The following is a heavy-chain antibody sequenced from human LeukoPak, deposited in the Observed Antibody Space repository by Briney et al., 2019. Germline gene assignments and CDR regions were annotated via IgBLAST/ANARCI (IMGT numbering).Heavy chain of an antibody. D-gene: IGHD3-22*01. J-gene: IGHJ5*02. CDR1: GYTFSSYG. Sequence: GASVKVSCKASGYTFSSYGISWVRQAPVQGLEWMGWISDYNGNTNYAQKVQGRVTMTTDPFTSTAYMELRSLRSDDTAVYYCARDGPDRAAWFDPWGQGTLVTVSS. V-gene: IGHV1-18*01. CDR3: ARDGPDRAAWFDP. CDR2: ISDYNGNT.